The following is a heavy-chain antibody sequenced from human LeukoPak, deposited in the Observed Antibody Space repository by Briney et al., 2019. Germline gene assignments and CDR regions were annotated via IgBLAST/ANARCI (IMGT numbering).Heavy chain of an antibody. CDR1: GFTFSRYW. Sequence: GGSLRLSCAASGFTFSRYWMSWVRQAPGKGLEWVANIKQDGSEKYYVDSVKGRFTISRDNAKNSLYLQMNSLRAEDTAVYYCARAPSIVVVTATPGEFDYWGQGTLVTVSS. D-gene: IGHD2-21*02. CDR3: ARAPSIVVVTATPGEFDY. V-gene: IGHV3-7*01. J-gene: IGHJ4*02. CDR2: IKQDGSEK.